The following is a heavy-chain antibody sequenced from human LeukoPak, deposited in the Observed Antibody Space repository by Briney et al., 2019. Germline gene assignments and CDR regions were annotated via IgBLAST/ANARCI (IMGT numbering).Heavy chain of an antibody. CDR1: GGSLSGFY. V-gene: IGHV4-34*01. CDR2: INHSGST. Sequence: SETLSLTCAVYGGSLSGFYWSWIRQPPGKGLEWIGEINHSGSTNYNPSLKSRVTISVDTSKNQFSLKLSSVTAADTAVYYCARERYRGGIVDYWGQGTLVTVSS. CDR3: ARERYRGGIVDY. J-gene: IGHJ4*02. D-gene: IGHD2-21*01.